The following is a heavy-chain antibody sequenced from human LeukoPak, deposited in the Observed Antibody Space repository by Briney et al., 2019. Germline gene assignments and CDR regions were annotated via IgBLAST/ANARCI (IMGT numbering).Heavy chain of an antibody. CDR1: GLTFSSYE. D-gene: IGHD6-19*01. CDR2: ISSSGSTI. CDR3: AREIAVAGTVWFDP. V-gene: IGHV3-48*03. J-gene: IGHJ5*02. Sequence: GGSLRLSCAASGLTFSSYEMNWFRQAPGKGLEGVSYISSSGSTIYYADSVKGRFTISRDNAKNSLYLQMNSLRAEDTAVYYCAREIAVAGTVWFDPWGQGTLVTVSS.